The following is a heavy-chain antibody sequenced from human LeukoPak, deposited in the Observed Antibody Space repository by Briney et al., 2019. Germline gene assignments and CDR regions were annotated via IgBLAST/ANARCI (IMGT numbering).Heavy chain of an antibody. J-gene: IGHJ3*02. Sequence: PGGSLRLSCAATGFTFSDEYMSWIRQAPGKGLEWVSYIGSSSSYTNYADSVKGRFTISRDNAKNSLSLQMNSLRAEDTAVYYCARTRGRGSGGHFDIWGQGTMVTVSS. CDR2: IGSSSSYT. V-gene: IGHV3-11*06. CDR3: ARTRGRGSGGHFDI. CDR1: GFTFSDEY.